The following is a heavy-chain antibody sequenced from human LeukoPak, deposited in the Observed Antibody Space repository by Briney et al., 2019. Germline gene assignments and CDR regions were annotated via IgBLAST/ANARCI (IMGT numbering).Heavy chain of an antibody. D-gene: IGHD6-19*01. CDR1: RYTFTSYY. CDR2: INPSGGST. Sequence: ASVKVSCKASRYTFTSYYMHWVRQAPGQGLEWMGIINPSGGSTSYAQRFQGRVTITRDTFTRTVYMELSSLRSEDTAVYYCARVRQQWLTIDYWGQGTLVTVSS. CDR3: ARVRQQWLTIDY. J-gene: IGHJ4*02. V-gene: IGHV1-46*03.